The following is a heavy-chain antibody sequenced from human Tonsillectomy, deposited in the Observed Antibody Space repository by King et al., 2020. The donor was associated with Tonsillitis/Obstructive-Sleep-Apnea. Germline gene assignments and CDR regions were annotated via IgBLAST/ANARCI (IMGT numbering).Heavy chain of an antibody. CDR2: IYYSGNT. CDR1: GGSISSYY. Sequence: VQLQESGPGLVKPSETLSLTCTVSGGSISSYYWSWIRQPPGKGLEWIGYIYYSGNTNYNPSLKSRVTISVDTSKNQFSLKLSSVTAADTAVYYCARVGRVDGYYYYYMDVWGKGTTVTVSS. CDR3: ARVGRVDGYYYYYMDV. V-gene: IGHV4-59*01. D-gene: IGHD3-10*01. J-gene: IGHJ6*03.